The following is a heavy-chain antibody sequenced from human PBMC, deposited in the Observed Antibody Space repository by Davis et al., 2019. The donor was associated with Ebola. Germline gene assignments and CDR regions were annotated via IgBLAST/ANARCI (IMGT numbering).Heavy chain of an antibody. CDR3: ARGYDTTGYYYGMDV. CDR1: GGFVSSSGYY. D-gene: IGHD3-9*01. V-gene: IGHV4-39*07. Sequence: MPSETLSLTCSVSGGFVSSSGYYWSWIRQPPGKGLEWIGEINHSGSTNYNPSLKSRVTISVDTSKNQFSLKLSSVTAADTAVYYCARGYDTTGYYYGMDVWGQGTTVTVSS. J-gene: IGHJ6*02. CDR2: INHSGST.